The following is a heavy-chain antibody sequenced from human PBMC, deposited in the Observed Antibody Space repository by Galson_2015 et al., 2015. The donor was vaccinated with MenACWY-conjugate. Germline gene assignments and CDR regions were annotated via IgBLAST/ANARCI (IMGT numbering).Heavy chain of an antibody. CDR3: TTEGLLRGFYFDY. Sequence: SLRLSCAASGFTFSNAWMSWVRQAPGKGLEWVGRIKSKTDGGTTDYAAPVKGRFTISRDDSKNTLYLQMNSLNTEDTAVYYCTTEGLLRGFYFDYWGQAALVPVFS. CDR2: IKSKTDGGTT. V-gene: IGHV3-15*01. CDR1: GFTFSNAW. J-gene: IGHJ4*02.